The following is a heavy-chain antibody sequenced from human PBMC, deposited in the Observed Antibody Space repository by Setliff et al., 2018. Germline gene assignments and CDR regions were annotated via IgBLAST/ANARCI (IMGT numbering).Heavy chain of an antibody. CDR1: GETFTRYS. CDR2: MDTGTGKK. CDR3: ATGQHSGSWTLDQ. Sequence: ASVKVSCKASGETFTRYSIHWVRRAPRQRLEWIGYMDTGTGKKEYSQKFRDRVTIIRDTSATTAYVELHSLRSDDTAVYYCATGQHSGSWTLDQWGQGTLVTVSS. D-gene: IGHD6-13*01. J-gene: IGHJ4*02. V-gene: IGHV1-3*04.